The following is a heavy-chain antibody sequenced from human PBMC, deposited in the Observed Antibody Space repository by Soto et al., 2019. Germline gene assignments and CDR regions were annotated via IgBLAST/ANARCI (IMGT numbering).Heavy chain of an antibody. CDR2: IIPILGIA. J-gene: IGHJ4*02. CDR1: GGTFSSYT. Sequence: QVQLVQSGAEVKKPGSSVKVSCKASGGTFSSYTISWVRQAPGQGFEWMGRIIPILGIANYAQKFQGRVTITADKSTSTAYMELSSLRSEDTAVYYCARTYSSGWYFGYWGQGTLVTVSS. CDR3: ARTYSSGWYFGY. V-gene: IGHV1-69*02. D-gene: IGHD6-19*01.